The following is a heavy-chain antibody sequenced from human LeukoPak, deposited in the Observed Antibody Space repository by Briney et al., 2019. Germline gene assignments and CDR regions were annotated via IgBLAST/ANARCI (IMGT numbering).Heavy chain of an antibody. CDR1: GYTFTCYG. D-gene: IGHD3-3*01. J-gene: IGHJ5*02. V-gene: IGHV1-18*01. CDR3: ARVDYDFWSGYP. Sequence: ASVKVSCKASGYTFTCYGISWVRQAPGQGLEWMGWISAYNGNTNYAQKLQGRVTMATDTSTSTAYMELRSLRSDDTAVYYCARVDYDFWSGYPWGQGTLVTVSS. CDR2: ISAYNGNT.